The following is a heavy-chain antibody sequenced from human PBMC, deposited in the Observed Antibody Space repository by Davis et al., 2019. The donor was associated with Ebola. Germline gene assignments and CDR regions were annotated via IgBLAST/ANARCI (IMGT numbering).Heavy chain of an antibody. V-gene: IGHV3-33*01. CDR2: VWYDGSNK. CDR3: AREQLQYRTNGMDV. CDR1: GFTFSSYG. D-gene: IGHD4-11*01. Sequence: PGGSLRLSCAASGFTFSSYGMHWVRQAPGKGLEWVAVVWYDGSNKYYADSVKGRFTISRDNSKNTLYLQMNSLRAEDTAVYYCAREQLQYRTNGMDVWGQGTTVTVSS. J-gene: IGHJ6*02.